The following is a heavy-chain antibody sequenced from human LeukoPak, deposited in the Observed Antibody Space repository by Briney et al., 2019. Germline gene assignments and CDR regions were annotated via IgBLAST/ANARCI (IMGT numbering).Heavy chain of an antibody. CDR1: GYTFTSYD. CDR3: ATNGVLLWFGELIDAFDI. D-gene: IGHD3-10*01. V-gene: IGHV1-8*01. J-gene: IGHJ3*02. Sequence: ASVKVSCKASGYTFTSYDINWVRQATGQGLEWMGWMNPNSGNTGYAQKFQGRVTMTRNTSISTAYMELSSLRSEDTAVYYCATNGVLLWFGELIDAFDIWGQGTMVTVSS. CDR2: MNPNSGNT.